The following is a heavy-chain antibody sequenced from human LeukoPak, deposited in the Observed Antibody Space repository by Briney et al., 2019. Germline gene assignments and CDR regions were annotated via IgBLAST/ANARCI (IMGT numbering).Heavy chain of an antibody. CDR1: GCSISSYY. CDR2: IYTSGST. J-gene: IGHJ4*02. CDR3: ARVSTIFGVANYYFDY. D-gene: IGHD3-3*01. V-gene: IGHV4-4*07. Sequence: QVQLQESGPGLVKPSETLSLTCTVSGCSISSYYWSWIRQPAGKGLEWIGCIYTSGSTNYNPSLKSRVTMSVDTSKNQFSLKLSSVTAADTAVYYCARVSTIFGVANYYFDYWGQGTLVTVSS.